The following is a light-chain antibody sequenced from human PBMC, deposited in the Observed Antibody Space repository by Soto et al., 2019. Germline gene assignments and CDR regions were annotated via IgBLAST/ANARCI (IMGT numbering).Light chain of an antibody. J-gene: IGLJ1*01. Sequence: QSVLTQPASVSGSPGQSIAISCTGTSSDVGGYNFVSWYQHHPGKAPKLMIYDVSNRPSGVSNRFSGSKSGNTASLTISGLQAEDEADYYCSSYTTSSTEVFGTGTKLTVL. CDR3: SSYTTSSTEV. V-gene: IGLV2-14*03. CDR2: DVS. CDR1: SSDVGGYNF.